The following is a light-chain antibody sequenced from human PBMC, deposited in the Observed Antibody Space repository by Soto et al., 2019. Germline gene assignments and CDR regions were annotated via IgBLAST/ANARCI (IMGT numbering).Light chain of an antibody. V-gene: IGKV3-20*01. CDR3: QHYGRSVA. CDR2: GAS. J-gene: IGKJ4*01. Sequence: EIVLTQSPGTLSLSPGERATLSCRASQSVSSTNLAWYQQKPGQAPRLLIYGASSRATGIPDRFSGSGSGTDFTLIISRLEPEDFAVYYCQHYGRSVAFGGGTKVDIK. CDR1: QSVSSTN.